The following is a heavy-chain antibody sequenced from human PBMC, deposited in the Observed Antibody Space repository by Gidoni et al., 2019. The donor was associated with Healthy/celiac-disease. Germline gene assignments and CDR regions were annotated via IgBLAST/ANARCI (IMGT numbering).Heavy chain of an antibody. Sequence: EVQLVQSGAEVKKPGESLKISCKGSGYSFTSYWLGWVRQMPGKGLEWMGIIYPGDSDTRYIPSFQGQVTISADKSISTAYLQWSSLKASDTAMYYCARWFRDLVFLNSSGYYYDWFDPWGQGTLVTVSS. J-gene: IGHJ5*02. CDR1: GYSFTSYW. V-gene: IGHV5-51*01. CDR2: IYPGDSDT. CDR3: ARWFRDLVFLNSSGYYYDWFDP. D-gene: IGHD3-22*01.